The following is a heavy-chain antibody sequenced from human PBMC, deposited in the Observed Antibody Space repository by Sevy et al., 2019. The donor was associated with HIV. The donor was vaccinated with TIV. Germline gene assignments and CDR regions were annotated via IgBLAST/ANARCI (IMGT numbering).Heavy chain of an antibody. CDR3: AREEITGFDY. CDR1: GFIFRTYA. Sequence: GGSLRLSCAASGFIFRTYAMTWVRQAPGKGLEWVSTISAGGGSVYYADSVKGRFTISRDNSNNRLYLQMNNLRAEDTAVYSCAREEITGFDYWGRGTLVIVSS. CDR2: ISAGGGSV. D-gene: IGHD3-16*01. J-gene: IGHJ4*02. V-gene: IGHV3-23*01.